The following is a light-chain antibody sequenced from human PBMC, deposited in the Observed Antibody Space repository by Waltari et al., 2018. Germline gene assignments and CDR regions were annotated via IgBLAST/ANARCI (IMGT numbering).Light chain of an antibody. J-gene: IGKJ1*01. CDR3: QQYGTSPRT. CDR2: HTS. CDR1: QSVSSTH. V-gene: IGKV3-20*01. Sequence: EIVLTQSPGTLSLSPGERATLSCRASQSVSSTHLAWYQQKPGQAPRLLIYHTSSRSTGIPHRFSGSGSGTDFTLTISRLEPEDFAVYYCQQYGTSPRTFGQGTKVEIK.